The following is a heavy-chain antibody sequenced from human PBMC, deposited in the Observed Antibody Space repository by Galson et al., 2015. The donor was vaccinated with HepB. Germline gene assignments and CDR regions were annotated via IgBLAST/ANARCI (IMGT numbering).Heavy chain of an antibody. Sequence: SVKVSCKASGYTFTSYDINWVRQATGQGLEWMGWMNPNSGNTGYAQKFQGRVTMTRNTSISTAYMELSSLRSEDTAVYYCARAATMVRGVIMGYWGQGTLVTVSS. V-gene: IGHV1-8*01. CDR2: MNPNSGNT. CDR1: GYTFTSYD. CDR3: ARAATMVRGVIMGY. D-gene: IGHD3-10*01. J-gene: IGHJ4*02.